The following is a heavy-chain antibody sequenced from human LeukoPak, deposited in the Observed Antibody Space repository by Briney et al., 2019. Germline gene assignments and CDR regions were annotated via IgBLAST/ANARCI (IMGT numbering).Heavy chain of an antibody. CDR3: AKAMTTITVYFQD. J-gene: IGHJ1*01. Sequence: GGSLRLSCAVSGLISSNYAMNWVRQGPGKGLEWVSTISGSGGTTYYADSVKGRFTISRDNSKNTLYLQMFSLRAEDTAVYYCAKAMTTITVYFQDWGQGTLVTVSS. CDR1: GLISSNYA. V-gene: IGHV3-23*01. CDR2: ISGSGGTT. D-gene: IGHD5-24*01.